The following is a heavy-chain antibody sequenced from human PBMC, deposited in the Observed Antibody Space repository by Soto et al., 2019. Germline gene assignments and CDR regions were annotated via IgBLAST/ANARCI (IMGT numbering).Heavy chain of an antibody. V-gene: IGHV1-18*04. CDR3: ARVSGYSADNWFDP. J-gene: IGHJ5*02. D-gene: IGHD3-3*01. CDR2: ISAYNDHR. CDR1: GYTFTSNG. Sequence: ASVKVSCKTSGYTFTSNGVSWVRQAPGQGLEWMGWISAYNDHRSYAQKFQQRVTLSTDTPTSTAYMELRSLTPDDTAVYYCARVSGYSADNWFDPWGQGTLVTVSS.